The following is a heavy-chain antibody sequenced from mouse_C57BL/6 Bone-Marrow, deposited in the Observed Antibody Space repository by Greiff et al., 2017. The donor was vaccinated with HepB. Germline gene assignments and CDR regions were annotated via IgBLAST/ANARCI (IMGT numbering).Heavy chain of an antibody. D-gene: IGHD1-1*01. CDR3: ATGSSPPWFAY. V-gene: IGHV1-19*01. CDR2: INPYNGGT. J-gene: IGHJ3*01. CDR1: GYTFTDYY. Sequence: VQLKQSGPVLVKPGASVKMSCKASGYTFTDYYMNWVKQSHGKSLEWIGVINPYNGGTSYNQKFKGKATLTVDKSSSTAYMELNSLTSEDSAVYYCATGSSPPWFAYWGQGTLVTVSA.